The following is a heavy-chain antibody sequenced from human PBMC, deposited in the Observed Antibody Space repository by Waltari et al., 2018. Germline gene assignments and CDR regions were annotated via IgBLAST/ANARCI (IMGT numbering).Heavy chain of an antibody. CDR2: IYTSGST. D-gene: IGHD6-13*01. CDR3: ARDKTRGIAYYYYGMDV. CDR1: GGSISSGSYY. J-gene: IGHJ6*02. V-gene: IGHV4-61*02. Sequence: QVQLQESGPGLVKPSQTLSLTCTVSGGSISSGSYYWSWIRQPAGKGLEWIGRIYTSGSTNYNPSLKIRVTISVDTSKNQFSLKLSSVTAADTAVYYCARDKTRGIAYYYYGMDVWGQGTTVTVSS.